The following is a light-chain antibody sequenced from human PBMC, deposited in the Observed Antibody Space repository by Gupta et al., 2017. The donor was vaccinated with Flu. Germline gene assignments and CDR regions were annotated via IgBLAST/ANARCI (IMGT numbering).Light chain of an antibody. CDR3: QQYCTTPLT. V-gene: IGKV4-1*01. CDR1: QCVLYKSNSRNY. Sequence: MGERATRNSNTSQCVLYKSNSRNYLAWYQQKPGQAPKLLIYWASTRESGVPDRFSGSGSGTDFTLTISSLQAEDVAVYYCQQYCTTPLTFGQGTKVEIK. J-gene: IGKJ1*01. CDR2: WAS.